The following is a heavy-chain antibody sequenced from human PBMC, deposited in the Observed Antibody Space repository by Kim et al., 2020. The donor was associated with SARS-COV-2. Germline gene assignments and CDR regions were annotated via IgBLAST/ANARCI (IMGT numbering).Heavy chain of an antibody. CDR1: GGSFSGYY. Sequence: SETLSLTCAVYGGSFSGYYWSWIRQPPGKGLEWIGEINHSGSTNYNPSLKSRVTISVDTSKNQFSLKLSSVTAADTAVYYCARGGYSSGWYGGVYYYYGMDVWGQGTTVTVSS. D-gene: IGHD6-19*01. CDR3: ARGGYSSGWYGGVYYYYGMDV. J-gene: IGHJ6*02. CDR2: INHSGST. V-gene: IGHV4-34*01.